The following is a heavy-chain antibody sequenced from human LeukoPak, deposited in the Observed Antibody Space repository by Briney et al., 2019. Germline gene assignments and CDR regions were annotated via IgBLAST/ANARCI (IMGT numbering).Heavy chain of an antibody. D-gene: IGHD6-13*01. Sequence: SETLSLTCTVSGGSISSYYWSWIRQPAGKGLEWIGRIYTSGSTNYNPSLKSRVTMSVDTSKNQFSLKLSSVTAADTAVYYCARDSRSFIAAAGSELNWFDPWGQGTLVTVSS. CDR2: IYTSGST. V-gene: IGHV4-4*07. CDR1: GGSISSYY. CDR3: ARDSRSFIAAAGSELNWFDP. J-gene: IGHJ5*02.